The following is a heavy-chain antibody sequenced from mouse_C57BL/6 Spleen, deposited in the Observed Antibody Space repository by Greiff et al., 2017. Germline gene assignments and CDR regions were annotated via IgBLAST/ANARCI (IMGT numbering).Heavy chain of an antibody. CDR2: INPYNGGT. J-gene: IGHJ1*03. V-gene: IGHV1-19*01. CDR3: ARGETDWYFDV. Sequence: VQLQQSGPVLVKPGASVKMSCKASGYTFTDYYMNWVKQSHGKSLEWIGVINPYNGGTSYNQKFQGKATLTVDKSSSTAYMELNSLTSEDSAVYYCARGETDWYFDVWGTGTTVTVSS. CDR1: GYTFTDYY.